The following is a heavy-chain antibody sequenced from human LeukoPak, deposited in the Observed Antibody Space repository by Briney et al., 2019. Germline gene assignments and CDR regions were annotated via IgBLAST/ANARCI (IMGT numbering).Heavy chain of an antibody. V-gene: IGHV3-15*01. J-gene: IGHJ4*02. CDR1: GXSFNDAW. CDR3: TTDTRREVVPK. CDR2: IKRKTDGGTT. Sequence: GGSLRLSCAASGXSFNDAWMSWVRQAPGKGLEWVGRIKRKTDGGTTDYAAPVKGRFTISRDDSKTSLYLQMNNLKTEDTAVYYCTTDTRREVVPKWGQGTLVTVSS. D-gene: IGHD2-15*01.